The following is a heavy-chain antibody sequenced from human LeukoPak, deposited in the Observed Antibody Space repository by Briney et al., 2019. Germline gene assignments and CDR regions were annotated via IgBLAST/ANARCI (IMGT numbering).Heavy chain of an antibody. V-gene: IGHV1-2*06. Sequence: GASVKVSCKASGNTFTGYYMHWVRQAPGQGLEWMGRINPNSGGTNYAQKFQGRVTMTRDTSISTAYMELSRLRSDDTAVYYCATPKRRYCSGGSCYSGPFDYWGQGTLVTVSS. D-gene: IGHD2-15*01. CDR2: INPNSGGT. CDR1: GNTFTGYY. CDR3: ATPKRRYCSGGSCYSGPFDY. J-gene: IGHJ4*02.